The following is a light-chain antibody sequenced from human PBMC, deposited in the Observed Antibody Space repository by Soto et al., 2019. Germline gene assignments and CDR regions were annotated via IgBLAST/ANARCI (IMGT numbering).Light chain of an antibody. CDR3: QQYGSSPWT. J-gene: IGKJ1*01. Sequence: ETVLTQSPGTLSLSPGERATLSCRASQSIRSNYLPWYRQTPGQAPRLLNYGAPKRASGIADRFSGSGSGTDFTLIISRLEPEDFALYYCQQYGSSPWTFGQGTKVEIK. CDR2: GAP. V-gene: IGKV3-20*01. CDR1: QSIRSNY.